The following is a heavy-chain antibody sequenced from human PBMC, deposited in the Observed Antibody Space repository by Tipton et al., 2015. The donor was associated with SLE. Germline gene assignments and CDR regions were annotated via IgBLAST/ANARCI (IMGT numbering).Heavy chain of an antibody. D-gene: IGHD5-12*01. J-gene: IGHJ5*02. Sequence: QLVQSGVEVKKPGESLKISCKSSGYSFTSYWIGWVRQMPGKGLEWMGIIYPGDSDTRYSPSFQGQVTISADKSITTAYLQWSSLKASDTTMYYCARFMGETLAKNWFDPWGQGTLVTVSS. CDR2: IYPGDSDT. V-gene: IGHV5-51*03. CDR3: ARFMGETLAKNWFDP. CDR1: GYSFTSYW.